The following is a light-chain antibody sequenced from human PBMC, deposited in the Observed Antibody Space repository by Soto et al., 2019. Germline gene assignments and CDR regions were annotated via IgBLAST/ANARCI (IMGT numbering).Light chain of an antibody. J-gene: IGKJ1*01. Sequence: EIVLTQSPATLSVSPGERATLSCRASQSVSSSSLAWYQQKPGQAPRLLIYDASTRAANIPARFSGSGSGTEFTLTIRRLQSEDFAVYYCQQYNSWPSRKFGQGTKVDIK. CDR3: QQYNSWPSRK. V-gene: IGKV3-15*01. CDR2: DAS. CDR1: QSVSSS.